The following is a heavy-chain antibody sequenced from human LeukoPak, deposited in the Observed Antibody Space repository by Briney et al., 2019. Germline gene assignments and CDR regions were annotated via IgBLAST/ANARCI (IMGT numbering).Heavy chain of an antibody. J-gene: IGHJ6*02. CDR1: IGSISSSKW. CDR3: ARQKWEQQGRDYYFNGLDV. V-gene: IGHV4-4*02. Sequence: SETLSLTCSVSIGSISSSKWWSWVRQSPVKGLEWIGEIYLYGTTNYNPSFTSRVTMSVDRSRNQFTLKLTSVTAADTAVYYCARQKWEQQGRDYYFNGLDVWGPGTTVIVSS. D-gene: IGHD1/OR15-1a*01. CDR2: IYLYGTT.